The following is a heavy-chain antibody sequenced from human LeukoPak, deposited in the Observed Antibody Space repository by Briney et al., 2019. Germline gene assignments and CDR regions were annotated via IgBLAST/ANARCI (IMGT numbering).Heavy chain of an antibody. CDR1: GGSISSNTYF. CDR2: TRYSGST. V-gene: IGHV4-39*01. D-gene: IGHD5/OR15-5a*01. J-gene: IGHJ5*02. Sequence: WETLSLTCNVSGGSISSNTYFWGWIRRPPGKGLEWIGSTRYSGSTYYNPSLKSRVTISVDTSKNQFSLNLSSLTAADTAVYYCATSDTVSTYNWFDPWGQGTLVTVS. CDR3: ATSDTVSTYNWFDP.